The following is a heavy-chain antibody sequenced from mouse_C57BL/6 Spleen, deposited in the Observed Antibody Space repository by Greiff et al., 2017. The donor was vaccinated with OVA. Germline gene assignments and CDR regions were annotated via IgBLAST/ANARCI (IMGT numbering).Heavy chain of an antibody. CDR1: GFTFSNYW. D-gene: IGHD2-5*01. V-gene: IGHV6-3*01. Sequence: EVKVEESGGGLVQPGGSMKLSCVASGFTFSNYWMNWVRQSPEKGLEWVAQIRLKSDNYATHYAESVKGRFTISRDDSKSSVYLQMNNLRAEDTGIYYCTAPIVTLRAMDYWGQGTSVTVSS. CDR2: IRLKSDNYAT. J-gene: IGHJ4*01. CDR3: TAPIVTLRAMDY.